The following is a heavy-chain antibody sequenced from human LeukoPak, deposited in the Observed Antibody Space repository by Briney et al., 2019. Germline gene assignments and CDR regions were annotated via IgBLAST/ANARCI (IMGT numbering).Heavy chain of an antibody. J-gene: IGHJ4*02. D-gene: IGHD3-22*01. CDR2: IYYSGST. CDR3: ARAIRNYYDSSGYRIVFDY. V-gene: IGHV4-59*01. Sequence: SETLSLTCTVSGGSISSYYWSWIRQPPEKGLEWIGYIYYSGSTNYNPSLKSRVTISVDTSKNQFSLKLSSVTAADTAVYYCARAIRNYYDSSGYRIVFDYWGQGTLVTVSS. CDR1: GGSISSYY.